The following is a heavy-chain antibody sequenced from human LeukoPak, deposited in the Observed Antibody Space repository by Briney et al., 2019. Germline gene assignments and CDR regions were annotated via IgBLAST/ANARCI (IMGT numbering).Heavy chain of an antibody. CDR3: ARSNPYSYYGMDV. Sequence: ASVKVSCKASGYTFTSYDINWVRQATGQGLEWMGWMNPKSGNTDYAQKFQGGVTMTRDTSISTAYMELSSLRSEDTAVYFCARSNPYSYYGMDVWGQGTTVTVSS. J-gene: IGHJ6*02. V-gene: IGHV1-8*01. CDR1: GYTFTSYD. CDR2: MNPKSGNT.